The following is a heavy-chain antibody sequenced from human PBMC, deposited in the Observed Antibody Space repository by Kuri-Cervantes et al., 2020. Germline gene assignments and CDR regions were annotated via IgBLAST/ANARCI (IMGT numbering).Heavy chain of an antibody. D-gene: IGHD5-12*01. Sequence: GGSLRLSCAASGFTSGDHGMHWVRQALGRGLEWVAFIRFDDAISYYEDSVEGRFTVSRDRPRNMVYLQLNNLRPEDTAIYHCAREHSHDDYYMDVWGKGTTVTVSS. V-gene: IGHV3-30*02. CDR2: IRFDDAIS. CDR3: AREHSHDDYYMDV. J-gene: IGHJ6*04. CDR1: GFTSGDHG.